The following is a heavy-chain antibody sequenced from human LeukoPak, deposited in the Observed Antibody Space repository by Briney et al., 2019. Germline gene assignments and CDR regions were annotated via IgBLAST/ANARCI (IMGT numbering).Heavy chain of an antibody. J-gene: IGHJ4*02. CDR3: ARDVGGAGSH. D-gene: IGHD3-10*01. CDR2: IDEHGTTI. V-gene: IGHV3-74*01. CDR1: GFTFSRYW. Sequence: GESLRLSCAASGFTFSRYWMPWVRQAPGEGLVWVSRIDEHGTTIDYADSVRDRFTISRDNAKNTLYLHMNSLRAEDTAMYYCARDVGGAGSHWGQGSLVTVSS.